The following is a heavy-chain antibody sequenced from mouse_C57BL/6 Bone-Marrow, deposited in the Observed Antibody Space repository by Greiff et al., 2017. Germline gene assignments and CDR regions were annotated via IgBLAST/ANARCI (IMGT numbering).Heavy chain of an antibody. CDR1: GYTFTSYW. Sequence: QVQLQQPGAELVKPGASVKMSCKASGYTFTSYWITWVKPRPGQGLEWIGDIYPGSGSTNYNEKFKSKATLTVDTSSSTAYMQLSSLTSEDSAVYYCARSDYGYADWYFDVWGTGTTVTVSS. CDR3: ARSDYGYADWYFDV. V-gene: IGHV1-55*01. D-gene: IGHD2-2*01. J-gene: IGHJ1*03. CDR2: IYPGSGST.